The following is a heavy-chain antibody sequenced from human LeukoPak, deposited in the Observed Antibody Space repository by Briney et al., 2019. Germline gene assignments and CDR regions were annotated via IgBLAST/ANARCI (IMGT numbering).Heavy chain of an antibody. CDR1: GGSLSGYY. D-gene: IGHD2-15*01. V-gene: IGHV4-34*01. CDR3: ARRGTAYCRGGNCYSDKYFDY. CDR2: INYSGNT. Sequence: PSETLYLTCAVYGGSLSGYYWTWIRQTPGKGLEWIGEINYSGNTNYNRSLKSRVTISADTSKNQFSLRLSSVTAADTAVYYCARRGTAYCRGGNCYSDKYFDYWGQGTQVTVSS. J-gene: IGHJ4*02.